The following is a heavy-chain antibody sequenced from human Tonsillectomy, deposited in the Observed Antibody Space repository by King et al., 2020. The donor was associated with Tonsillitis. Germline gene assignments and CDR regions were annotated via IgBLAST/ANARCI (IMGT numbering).Heavy chain of an antibody. CDR1: GYSFTSYW. CDR2: IYPGDSDT. CDR3: ARHPTSPYSGSWYSGDY. V-gene: IGHV5-51*01. Sequence: QLVQSGAEVKKPGESLKISCKGSGYSFTSYWIGWVRQMPGKSLEWMGIIYPGDSDTRYSPSFQGQATISADKSISTAYLQWSSLKASDTAMYYCARHPTSPYSGSWYSGDYWGQGPLVTVSS. D-gene: IGHD6-13*01. J-gene: IGHJ4*02.